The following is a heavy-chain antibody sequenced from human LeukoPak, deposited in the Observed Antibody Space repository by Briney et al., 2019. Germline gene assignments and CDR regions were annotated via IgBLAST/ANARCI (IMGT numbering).Heavy chain of an antibody. CDR1: GGSFSGYY. D-gene: IGHD4-23*01. Sequence: SETLSLTCAVYGGSFSGYYWSWIRQPPGKGLEWIGEINHSGSTNYNPSLKSRVTISVDTSKNQFSLKLSSVTAADTAVYYCARDAVTERYWGQGTLVTVSS. CDR3: ARDAVTERY. CDR2: INHSGST. J-gene: IGHJ4*02. V-gene: IGHV4-34*01.